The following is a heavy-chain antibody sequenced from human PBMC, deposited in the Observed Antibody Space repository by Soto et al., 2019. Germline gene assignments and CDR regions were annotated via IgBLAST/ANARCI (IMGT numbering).Heavy chain of an antibody. D-gene: IGHD6-19*01. CDR2: IWYDGSNK. CDR1: GFTFRSYG. J-gene: IGHJ4*02. CDR3: ARDMYAVAAHVSDY. Sequence: GGSLRLSCAASGFTFRSYGMHWVRQAPGKGLEWVAVIWYDGSNKYYADSVKGRFTISRDNSKNTLYLQMNSLRAEDTAVYYCARDMYAVAAHVSDYWGQGTLVTVSS. V-gene: IGHV3-33*01.